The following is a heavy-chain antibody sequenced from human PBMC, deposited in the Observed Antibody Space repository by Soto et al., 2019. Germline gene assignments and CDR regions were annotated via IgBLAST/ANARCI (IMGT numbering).Heavy chain of an antibody. J-gene: IGHJ4*02. V-gene: IGHV4-4*02. CDR1: GGSISSSNW. CDR2: IYHSGST. Sequence: SETLSLTCAVSGGSISSSNWWSWVRQPPGKGLEWIGEIYHSGSTNYNPSLKSRVTISVDKSKNQFSLKLSSVTAADTAVYYCARRRSLWFGELSFDYWGQGTLVTVSS. D-gene: IGHD3-10*01. CDR3: ARRRSLWFGELSFDY.